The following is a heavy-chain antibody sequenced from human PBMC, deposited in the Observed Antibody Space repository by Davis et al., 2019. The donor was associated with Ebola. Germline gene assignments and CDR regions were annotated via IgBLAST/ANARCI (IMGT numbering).Heavy chain of an antibody. CDR2: IYYSGST. D-gene: IGHD3-10*01. CDR1: GGSISSSSYY. CDR3: ARVHSTYGSGSYFDY. Sequence: MPGGSLRLSCTVSGGSISSSSYYWGWIRQPPGKGLEWIGSIYYSGSTYYNPSLKSRVTISVDTSKNQFSLKLSSVTAADTAVYYCARVHSTYGSGSYFDYWGQGTLVTVSS. V-gene: IGHV4-39*01. J-gene: IGHJ4*02.